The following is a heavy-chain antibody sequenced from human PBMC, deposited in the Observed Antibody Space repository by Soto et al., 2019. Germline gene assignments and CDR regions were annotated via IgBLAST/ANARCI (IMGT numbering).Heavy chain of an antibody. CDR2: IYTGGST. CDR3: TTYTGYGMDV. V-gene: IGHV3-53*01. CDR1: GFIVSSKY. Sequence: SGGSLRLSCAVSGFIVSSKYMTWVRQAPGKGLEWVSVIYTGGSTHYADSARGRFTISRDGSKNTLYLQMNSLRAEDAAVYYCTTYTGYGMDVWGQGTTVTVSS. J-gene: IGHJ6*02. D-gene: IGHD3-16*01.